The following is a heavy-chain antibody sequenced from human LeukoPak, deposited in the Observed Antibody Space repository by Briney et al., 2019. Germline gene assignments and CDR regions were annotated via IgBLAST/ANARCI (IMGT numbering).Heavy chain of an antibody. CDR2: ISYDGSNK. J-gene: IGHJ3*02. Sequence: GGSLRLSCAASGFTFSSYGMHWVRQAPGKGLEWVAVISYDGSNKYYADSVEGRFTISRDNSKNTLYLQMSSLRAEDTAVYYCASHGDYYDSSGYNAFDIWGQGTMVTVSS. CDR3: ASHGDYYDSSGYNAFDI. CDR1: GFTFSSYG. D-gene: IGHD3-22*01. V-gene: IGHV3-30*03.